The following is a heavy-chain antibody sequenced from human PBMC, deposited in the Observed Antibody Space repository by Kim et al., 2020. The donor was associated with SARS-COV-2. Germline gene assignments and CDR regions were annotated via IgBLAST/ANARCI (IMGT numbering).Heavy chain of an antibody. J-gene: IGHJ6*03. V-gene: IGHV1-69*04. CDR2: IIPIFGIA. D-gene: IGHD4-17*01. CDR3: ARESTTVTTPVSYMDV. Sequence: SVKVSCKASGGTFSSYAISWVRQAPGQGLEWMGRIIPIFGIANYAQKFQGRVTITADKSTSTAYMELSSLRSEDTAVYYCARESTTVTTPVSYMDVWGKGTTVTVSS. CDR1: GGTFSSYA.